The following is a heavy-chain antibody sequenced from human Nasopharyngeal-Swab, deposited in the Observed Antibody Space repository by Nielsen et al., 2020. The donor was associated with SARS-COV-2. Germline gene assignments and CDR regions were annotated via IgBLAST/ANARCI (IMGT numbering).Heavy chain of an antibody. V-gene: IGHV3-74*01. D-gene: IGHD6-19*01. Sequence: GGSLRLSCEASGFTFSSYWMHWVRQAPGKGLVWVSRINSDGSSTSYEDSVKGRFTISRDNAKNTLYLQMNSLRAEDTAVYYCARALYSSGWYLDYWGQGTLVTVSS. CDR3: ARALYSSGWYLDY. CDR1: GFTFSSYW. CDR2: INSDGSST. J-gene: IGHJ4*02.